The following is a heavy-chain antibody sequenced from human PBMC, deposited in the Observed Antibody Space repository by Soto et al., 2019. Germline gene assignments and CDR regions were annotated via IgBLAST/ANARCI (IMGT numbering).Heavy chain of an antibody. Sequence: PGESLKISCKGSGYSFSSHWIAWVRQMPGRGLEWMGIIYPGDSDTRYSPSFQGQVSISADKSISTAYLQWSSLKASDTAMYYCARPRTSNFCGPFEYWGQGVLVTVSS. CDR3: ARPRTSNFCGPFEY. D-gene: IGHD1-1*01. V-gene: IGHV5-51*01. CDR2: IYPGDSDT. J-gene: IGHJ4*02. CDR1: GYSFSSHW.